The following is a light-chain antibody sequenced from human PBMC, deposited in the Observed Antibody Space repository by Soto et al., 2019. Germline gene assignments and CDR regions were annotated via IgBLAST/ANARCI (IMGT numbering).Light chain of an antibody. CDR1: RSLSSTY. V-gene: IGKV3-20*01. CDR2: GTS. Sequence: EIVLTQSPGTLSLSPGERGTLSCRASRSLSSTYLAWYQQKPGQAPRLLIYGTSNRATGIPDRFNGSESGTDFTLTISRLEPEDFAVYYCHQYGSPPFTFGPGTKVDIK. J-gene: IGKJ3*01. CDR3: HQYGSPPFT.